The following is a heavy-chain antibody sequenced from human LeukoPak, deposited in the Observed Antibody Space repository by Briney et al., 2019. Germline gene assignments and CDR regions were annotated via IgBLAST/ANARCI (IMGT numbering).Heavy chain of an antibody. V-gene: IGHV5-51*01. CDR1: GYSFTTNW. D-gene: IGHD6-13*01. CDR2: IFPGDSDT. J-gene: IGHJ4*02. CDR3: AKSSYRGAIAAAGVDY. Sequence: GESLKIFCKASGYSFTTNWIGWVRQMPGQGLEWMGIIFPGDSDTRYSPSFQGQVTISADKSISTAYLQWRSLKASDTAIYYCAKSSYRGAIAAAGVDYWGQGTLVTVSS.